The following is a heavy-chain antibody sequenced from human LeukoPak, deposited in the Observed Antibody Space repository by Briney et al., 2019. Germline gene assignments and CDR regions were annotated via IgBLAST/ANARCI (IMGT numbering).Heavy chain of an antibody. Sequence: PGRSLRLSCAASGFTFSSYGMHWVRQAPGKGLEWVAVISYDGSNKYYADSVKGRFTISRDNSKNTLYLQMNSLRAEDTAVYHCAKDLLGGVVITPHFDYWGQGTLVTVSS. CDR1: GFTFSSYG. D-gene: IGHD3-3*01. V-gene: IGHV3-30*18. J-gene: IGHJ4*02. CDR2: ISYDGSNK. CDR3: AKDLLGGVVITPHFDY.